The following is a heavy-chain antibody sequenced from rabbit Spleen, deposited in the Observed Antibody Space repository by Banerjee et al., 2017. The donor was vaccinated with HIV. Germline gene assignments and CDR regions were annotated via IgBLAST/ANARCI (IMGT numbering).Heavy chain of an antibody. CDR2: INTITGKT. CDR1: GFSFSEKEV. J-gene: IGHJ4*01. Sequence: QEQLEESGGGLVKPGGTLTLTCKASGFSFSEKEVMCWVRQAPGKGLEWIGCINTITGKTVYATWAKGRFAISRASSTTVFLQMTSLTAADTATYFCARDGAGGSYFALWGPGTLVTVS. D-gene: IGHD8-1*01. CDR3: ARDGAGGSYFAL. V-gene: IGHV1S45*01.